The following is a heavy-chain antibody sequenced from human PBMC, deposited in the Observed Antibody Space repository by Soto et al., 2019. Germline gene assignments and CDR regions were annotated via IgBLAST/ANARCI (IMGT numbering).Heavy chain of an antibody. Sequence: QVQVVQSGDEVTETGASVRVSCKTSGYSFTAYGISWVRQAPGQGLEWMGWISCYKGKTKYAQKVTSRSTIDPETSKGNKVVGVKGPGVVDQGNYYCARDAPPPELRFLEWHNYDYNGMDVWGQGTTVTVSS. J-gene: IGHJ6*02. CDR1: GYSFTAYG. D-gene: IGHD3-3*01. CDR2: ISCYKGKT. CDR3: ARDAPPPELRFLEWHNYDYNGMDV. V-gene: IGHV1-18*01.